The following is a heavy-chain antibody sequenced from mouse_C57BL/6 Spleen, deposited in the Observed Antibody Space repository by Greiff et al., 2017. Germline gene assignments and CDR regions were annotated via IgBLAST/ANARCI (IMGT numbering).Heavy chain of an antibody. CDR1: GYTFTSYW. D-gene: IGHD2-4*01. J-gene: IGHJ1*03. Sequence: QVQLKQPGAELVKPGASVKMSCKASGYTFTSYWITWVKQRPGQGLEWIGDIYPGSGSTNYNEKFKSKATLTVAKSSSTAYMQLSSLTSVDSAVYYCASFGDDYDIYWYFDVWGTGTTVTVSA. CDR2: IYPGSGST. V-gene: IGHV1-55*01. CDR3: ASFGDDYDIYWYFDV.